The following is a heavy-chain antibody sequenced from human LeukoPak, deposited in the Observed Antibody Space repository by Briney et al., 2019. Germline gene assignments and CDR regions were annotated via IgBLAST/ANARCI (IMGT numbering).Heavy chain of an antibody. V-gene: IGHV4-59*12. CDR3: ARGVSNPDFFDY. CDR2: IYYSGST. J-gene: IGHJ4*02. CDR1: GGSISSYY. Sequence: SETLSLTCTVSGGSISSYYWSWIRQPPGKGLEWIGYIYYSGSTNYNPSLKSRVTISVDTSKNQFSLKLSSVTAADTAVYYCARGVSNPDFFDYWGQGALVTVSS.